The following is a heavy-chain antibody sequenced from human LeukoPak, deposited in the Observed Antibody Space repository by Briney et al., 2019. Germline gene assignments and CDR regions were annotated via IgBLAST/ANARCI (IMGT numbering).Heavy chain of an antibody. Sequence: ASVKVSCKASGYTFTSYAMNWVRQAPGQGLEWMGWINTNTGNPTYAQGFTGRFVFSLDTSLSTAYLQISSLKAEDTAVYYCARDLSLPPASGIADDYWGQGTLVTVSS. D-gene: IGHD6-13*01. CDR3: ARDLSLPPASGIADDY. V-gene: IGHV7-4-1*02. CDR2: INTNTGNP. J-gene: IGHJ4*02. CDR1: GYTFTSYA.